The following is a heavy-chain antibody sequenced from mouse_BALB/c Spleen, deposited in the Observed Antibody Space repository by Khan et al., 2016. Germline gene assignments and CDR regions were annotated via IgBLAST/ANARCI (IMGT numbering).Heavy chain of an antibody. V-gene: IGHV1-54*01. CDR1: GYAFTNYL. Sequence: QVQLQQSGAELVRPGTSVKVSCKAAGYAFTNYLIEWVKQRPGQGLEWIGVINPGSGGTNYNEKFKGKATLTADKSSSTAYMQLSSLTSDDSAVXYCARGVTGTSGFAYWGQGTLVTVSA. CDR3: ARGVTGTSGFAY. CDR2: INPGSGGT. D-gene: IGHD4-1*01. J-gene: IGHJ3*01.